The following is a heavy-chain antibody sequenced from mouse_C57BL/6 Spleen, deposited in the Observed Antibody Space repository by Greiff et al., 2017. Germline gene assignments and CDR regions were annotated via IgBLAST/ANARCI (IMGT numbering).Heavy chain of an antibody. J-gene: IGHJ2*01. V-gene: IGHV1-4*01. CDR2: INPSSGYT. Sequence: QVTLKVSGAELARPGASVKMSCKASGYTFTSYTMHWVKQRPGQGLEWIGYINPSSGYTKYNQKFKDKATLTADKSSSTAYMQLSSLTSEDSAVYYCARSHFDYWGQGTTLTVSS. CDR1: GYTFTSYT. CDR3: ARSHFDY.